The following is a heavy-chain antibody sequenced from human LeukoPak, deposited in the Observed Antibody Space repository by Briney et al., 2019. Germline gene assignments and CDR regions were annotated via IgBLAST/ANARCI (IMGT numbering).Heavy chain of an antibody. V-gene: IGHV3-23*01. CDR2: ISGSGGNT. D-gene: IGHD4-11*01. J-gene: IGHJ5*02. CDR1: GFTFSSYA. Sequence: GGSLRLSCVASGFTFSSYAMDWVRQAPGKGLEWVSAISGSGGNTYYADSVKGRFTISRDHSKTTLFLQMNSLRAEDTAVYYCAKDLHDYGNYVGWFDPWGQGTLVTVSS. CDR3: AKDLHDYGNYVGWFDP.